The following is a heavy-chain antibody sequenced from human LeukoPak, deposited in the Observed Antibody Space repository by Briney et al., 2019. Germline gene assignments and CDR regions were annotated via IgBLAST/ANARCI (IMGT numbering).Heavy chain of an antibody. V-gene: IGHV3-7*01. CDR1: GFTFSNYW. CDR3: ARGWGEKARCRGGTCNNPEFDY. CDR2: IKGSGSEK. Sequence: GGSLSLSCAASGFTFSNYWMNWVRQAPGKGLEWVANIKGSGSEKYYLDSVKGRFTISRDNAWDSLYLQMNSLTVEDTAVYYCARGWGEKARCRGGTCNNPEFDYWGQGVLVTVSS. D-gene: IGHD2-15*01. J-gene: IGHJ4*02.